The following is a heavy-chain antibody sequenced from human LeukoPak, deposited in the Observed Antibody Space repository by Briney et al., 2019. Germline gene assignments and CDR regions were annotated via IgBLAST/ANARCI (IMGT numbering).Heavy chain of an antibody. CDR2: INHSGST. D-gene: IGHD2-15*01. CDR3: ASTYIVAPGY. CDR1: GGSFSGYY. Sequence: SETLSLTCAVYGGSFSGYYCSWIRQPPGKGLEWIGEINHSGSTIYNPSLKSRVTISVDTSKNQFSLKLSSVTAADTAVYYCASTYIVAPGYWGQGTLVIVSS. J-gene: IGHJ4*02. V-gene: IGHV4-34*01.